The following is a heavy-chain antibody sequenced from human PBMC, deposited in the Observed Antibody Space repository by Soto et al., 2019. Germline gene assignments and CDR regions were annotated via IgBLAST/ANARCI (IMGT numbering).Heavy chain of an antibody. J-gene: IGHJ3*02. D-gene: IGHD3-22*01. V-gene: IGHV4-59*01. CDR1: VGSMSSYY. CDR2: IYYSGST. Sequence: LXLTCTVSVGSMSSYYWSWIRQPPGKGLEWIGYIYYSGSTNYNPSLKSRVTISVDTSKNQFSLKLSSVTAADTAVYYCATGGIVVVRDAFDIWGQGTMGTASS. CDR3: ATGGIVVVRDAFDI.